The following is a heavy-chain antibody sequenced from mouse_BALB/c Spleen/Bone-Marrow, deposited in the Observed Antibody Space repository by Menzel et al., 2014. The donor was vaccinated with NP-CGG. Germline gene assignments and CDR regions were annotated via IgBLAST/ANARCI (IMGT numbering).Heavy chain of an antibody. CDR1: GFDFSRYW. D-gene: IGHD2-3*01. Sequence: EVKLQESGGGLVQPGGSLKLSCAASGFDFSRYWMSWVRQAPGKGLEWIGEINPDSSTISYTPSLKDKFIISRDNAKNTLYLQMSKVRPEDTALYYCARLGYYGGFAYWGQGTLVTVSA. CDR3: ARLGYYGGFAY. J-gene: IGHJ3*01. CDR2: INPDSSTI. V-gene: IGHV4-1*02.